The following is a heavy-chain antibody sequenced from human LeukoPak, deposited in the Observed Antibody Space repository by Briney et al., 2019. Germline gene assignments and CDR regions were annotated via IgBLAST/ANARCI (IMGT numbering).Heavy chain of an antibody. V-gene: IGHV4-34*01. Sequence: SETLSLTCAVYGGSFSGYYWSWIRQPPGKGLEWIGEINHSGSTNYNPSLKSRVTISVDTSKNQFSLKLSSVTAAAPAVYYCALLPLSVDTPMGDAFDICGQGTMVTVSS. CDR2: INHSGST. CDR1: GGSFSGYY. J-gene: IGHJ3*02. CDR3: ALLPLSVDTPMGDAFDI. D-gene: IGHD5-18*01.